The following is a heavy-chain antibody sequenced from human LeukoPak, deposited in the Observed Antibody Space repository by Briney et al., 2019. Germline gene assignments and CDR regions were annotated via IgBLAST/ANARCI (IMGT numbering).Heavy chain of an antibody. D-gene: IGHD4-23*01. CDR1: GGSFSGYY. CDR3: ARGRAGRAVVTPSAIDY. J-gene: IGHJ4*02. Sequence: SETLSLTCAVYGGSFSGYYWSWIRQPPGKGLEWIGEINHSGSTSYNPSLKSRVTISVDTSKNQFSLKLSSVTAADTAVYYCARGRAGRAVVTPSAIDYWGQGTLVTVSS. V-gene: IGHV4-34*01. CDR2: INHSGST.